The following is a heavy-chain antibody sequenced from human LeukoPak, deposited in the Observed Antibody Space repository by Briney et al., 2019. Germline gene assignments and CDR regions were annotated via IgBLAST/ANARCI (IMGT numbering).Heavy chain of an antibody. CDR2: ISYDGSNK. Sequence: GGSLRLSCAAPGFTFTTYGMHWVRQAPGKGLEWVAVISYDGSNKYYADSVKGRFTISRDNSKNTLYLQMNSLRAEDTAVYYRAKGRFPSSSWSYFDYWGQGTLVTVSS. CDR3: AKGRFPSSSWSYFDY. D-gene: IGHD6-13*01. CDR1: GFTFTTYG. J-gene: IGHJ4*02. V-gene: IGHV3-30*18.